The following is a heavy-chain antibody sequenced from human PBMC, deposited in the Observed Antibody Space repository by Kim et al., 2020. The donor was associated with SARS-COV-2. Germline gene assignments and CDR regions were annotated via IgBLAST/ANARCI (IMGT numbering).Heavy chain of an antibody. CDR3: ARDRIGYFDY. J-gene: IGHJ4*02. D-gene: IGHD2-15*01. Sequence: STSYNPSLKSRVTISVDTSKNQFSLRLSSVTAADTAVYFCARDRIGYFDYWGQGTLVTVSS. V-gene: IGHV4-59*01. CDR2: ST.